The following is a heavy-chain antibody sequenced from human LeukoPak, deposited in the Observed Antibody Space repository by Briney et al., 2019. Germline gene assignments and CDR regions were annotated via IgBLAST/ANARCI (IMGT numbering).Heavy chain of an antibody. V-gene: IGHV1-46*01. D-gene: IGHD6-13*01. CDR1: GYTFTNSY. CDR2: IDPDGGNT. CDR3: ARDRGIAAAGLSWFDP. Sequence: ASVKVSCKASGYTFTNSYVHWVRQAPGQVLEWMGLIDPDGGNTNYAQNFQGRVTMTTDTSTSTAYMELRSLRSDDTAVYYCARDRGIAAAGLSWFDPWGQGTLVTVSS. J-gene: IGHJ5*02.